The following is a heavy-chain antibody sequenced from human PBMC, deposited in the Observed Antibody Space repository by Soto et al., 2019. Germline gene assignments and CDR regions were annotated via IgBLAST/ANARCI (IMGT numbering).Heavy chain of an antibody. V-gene: IGHV1-69*13. CDR1: GGTFSSYA. Sequence: ASVKVSCKAPGGTFSSYAISWVRQAPGQGLEWMGGIIPIFGTANYAQKFQGRVTITADESTSTAYMELSSLRSEDTAVYYCARGWELLRFRIDYWGQGTLVTVSS. CDR3: ARGWELLRFRIDY. D-gene: IGHD1-26*01. CDR2: IIPIFGTA. J-gene: IGHJ4*02.